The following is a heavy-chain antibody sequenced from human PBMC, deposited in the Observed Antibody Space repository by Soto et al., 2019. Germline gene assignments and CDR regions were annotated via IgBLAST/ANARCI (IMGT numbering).Heavy chain of an antibody. D-gene: IGHD3-16*02. Sequence: QVQLQESGPGLVKPSETLSLTCTVSGGSISSYYWSWIRQPPGKGLEWIGYIYYSGSTNYNPSLKRRVTTAVDTSKNQFSLKLSSVTAADTAVYYCARYIARKDFDLWGRGTLVTVSS. CDR1: GGSISSYY. CDR2: IYYSGST. J-gene: IGHJ2*01. V-gene: IGHV4-59*01. CDR3: ARYIARKDFDL.